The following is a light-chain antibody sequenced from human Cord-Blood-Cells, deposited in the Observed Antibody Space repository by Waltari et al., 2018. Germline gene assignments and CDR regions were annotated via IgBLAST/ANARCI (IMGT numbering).Light chain of an antibody. CDR3: NSRDSSGNHVV. J-gene: IGLJ2*01. V-gene: IGLV3-19*01. Sequence: SSELTQDPAVSVALGQTVRITCQGDSLRSYYASWYQQKPGQAPVLVIYGKNNRSSGIPDRFSGSSSGNTASLTITGAQAEDAADYYCNSRDSSGNHVVFGGGTKLTVL. CDR2: GKN. CDR1: SLRSYY.